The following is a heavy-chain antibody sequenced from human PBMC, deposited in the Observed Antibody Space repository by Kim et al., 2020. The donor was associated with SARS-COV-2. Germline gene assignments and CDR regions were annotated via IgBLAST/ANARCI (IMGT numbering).Heavy chain of an antibody. D-gene: IGHD3-9*01. J-gene: IGHJ6*02. CDR3: ARGDDILTGYAGYYYYYGMDV. CDR2: IWYDGSNK. CDR1: GFTFSSYG. V-gene: IGHV3-33*01. Sequence: GGSLRLSCAASGFTFSSYGMHWVCQAPGKGLEWVTVIWYDGSNKYYADSVKGRFTISRDNSKNTLYLQMNSLRAEDTAVYYCARGDDILTGYAGYYYYYGMDVWGQGTTVTVSS.